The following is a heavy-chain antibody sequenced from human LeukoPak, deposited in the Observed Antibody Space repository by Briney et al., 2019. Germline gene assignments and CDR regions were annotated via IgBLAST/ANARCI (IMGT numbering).Heavy chain of an antibody. V-gene: IGHV3-30*04. Sequence: GGSLRLSCAASGFTFSSYAMHWVRQAPGKGLEWVAVISYDGSNKYYADSVKRRFTISRDNSKNTLYLQMNSLRAEDTAVYYCARDPELYYFDYWGQGTLVTVSS. J-gene: IGHJ4*02. CDR1: GFTFSSYA. CDR3: ARDPELYYFDY. D-gene: IGHD1-7*01. CDR2: ISYDGSNK.